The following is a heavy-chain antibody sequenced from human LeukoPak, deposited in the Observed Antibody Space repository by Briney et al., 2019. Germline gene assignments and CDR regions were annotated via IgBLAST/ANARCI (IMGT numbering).Heavy chain of an antibody. CDR2: INSNSDTV. Sequence: GGSLRLSCAASGFTCRTYGMNWVRQAPGKGLEWISYINSNSDTVHYSNSVEGRFTISRDNAKNSLYLQMNSLRAEDTAMYYCARDTRGESDYWGHGTLVTVSS. V-gene: IGHV3-48*04. D-gene: IGHD2-2*01. CDR1: GFTCRTYG. CDR3: ARDTRGESDY. J-gene: IGHJ4*01.